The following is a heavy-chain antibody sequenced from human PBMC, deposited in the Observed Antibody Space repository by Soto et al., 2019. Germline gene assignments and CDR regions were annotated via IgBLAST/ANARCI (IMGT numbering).Heavy chain of an antibody. J-gene: IGHJ4*02. D-gene: IGHD3-10*01. V-gene: IGHV3-23*01. CDR1: GFTFSSYS. CDR3: AKKVNSGPGSQYFDY. Sequence: LRLSCAASGFTFSSYSMSWVRQAPGKGLEWVSGFRTGADDGTTYYADSVKGRFTISRDISKNTLFLQMNSLRAEDTAIYYCAKKVNSGPGSQYFDYWGQGTLVTVSS. CDR2: FRTGADDGTT.